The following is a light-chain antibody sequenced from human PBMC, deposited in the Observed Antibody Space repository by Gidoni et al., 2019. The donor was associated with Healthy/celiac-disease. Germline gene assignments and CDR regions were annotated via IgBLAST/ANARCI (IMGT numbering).Light chain of an antibody. Sequence: EIVVTQSPATLSVSPGERVTLSCRASQSVSSNLAWYQQKPGQAPRLLIYGAFTRATGIPARFRGSGSGTEFTLTISSLQSEDFAVYYCQQYNNWITFGPGTKVDIK. V-gene: IGKV3-15*01. J-gene: IGKJ3*01. CDR3: QQYNNWIT. CDR1: QSVSSN. CDR2: GAF.